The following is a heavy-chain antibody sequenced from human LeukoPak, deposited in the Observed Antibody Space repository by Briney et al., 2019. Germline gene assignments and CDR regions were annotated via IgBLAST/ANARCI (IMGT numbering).Heavy chain of an antibody. Sequence: SETLSLTCTVSGGSISSSSYYWGWIRQPPGKGLEWIGSIYYSGSTYYNPSLKSRVTISVDTSKNQFSLKLSSVTAADTAVYYCARKLPAMVRGVIIMGRIDYWGQGTLVTVSS. CDR3: ARKLPAMVRGVIIMGRIDY. CDR1: GGSISSSSYY. CDR2: IYYSGST. J-gene: IGHJ4*02. D-gene: IGHD3-10*01. V-gene: IGHV4-39*07.